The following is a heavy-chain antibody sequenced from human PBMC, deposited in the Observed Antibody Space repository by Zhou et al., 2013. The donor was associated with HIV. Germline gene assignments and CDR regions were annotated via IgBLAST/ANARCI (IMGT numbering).Heavy chain of an antibody. CDR2: LTPKRGGT. Sequence: QVQLVQSGAEVKKPGSSVKVSCKASGYTFTDSYIHWVRQAPGQGLEWMGLLTPKRGGTNYAQQFQGRVTMTRDTSINTAYMELSRLTSDDTAVYYCAGGGGENEYYDSSDYFPRDAFDIWGQGTMVIVSS. J-gene: IGHJ3*02. CDR1: GYTFTDSY. D-gene: IGHD3-22*01. CDR3: AGGGGENEYYDSSDYFPRDAFDI. V-gene: IGHV1-2*02.